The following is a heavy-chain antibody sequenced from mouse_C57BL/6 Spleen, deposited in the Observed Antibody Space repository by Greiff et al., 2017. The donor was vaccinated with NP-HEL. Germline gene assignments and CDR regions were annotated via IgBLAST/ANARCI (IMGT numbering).Heavy chain of an antibody. V-gene: IGHV1-64*01. CDR2: IHPNSGST. Sequence: QVQLQQPGAELVKPGASVKLSCKASGYTFTSYWMHWVKQRPGQGLEWIGMIHPNSGSTNYNEKFKSKATLTVDKSSSTAYMQLSSLTSEDSAVYYCARGEYYYGSSLYYYAMDYWGQGTSVTVSS. CDR1: GYTFTSYW. D-gene: IGHD1-1*01. CDR3: ARGEYYYGSSLYYYAMDY. J-gene: IGHJ4*01.